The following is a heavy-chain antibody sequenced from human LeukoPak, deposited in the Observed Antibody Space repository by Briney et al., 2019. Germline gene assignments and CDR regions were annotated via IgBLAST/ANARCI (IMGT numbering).Heavy chain of an antibody. CDR3: EGYDILTGPEAFDI. Sequence: GGSLRLPCAASGFTFSSYAMNWVRQAPGKGLEWVSYISSSGTTMYYADSVKGRFTISRDNAKNSLYLQMNSLRAEDTAIYYCEGYDILTGPEAFDIWGQGTVVTVSS. CDR2: ISSSGTTM. D-gene: IGHD3-9*01. V-gene: IGHV3-48*03. J-gene: IGHJ3*02. CDR1: GFTFSSYA.